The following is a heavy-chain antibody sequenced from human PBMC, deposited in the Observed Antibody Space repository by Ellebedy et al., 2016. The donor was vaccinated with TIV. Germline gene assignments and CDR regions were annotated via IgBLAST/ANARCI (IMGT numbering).Heavy chain of an antibody. CDR1: GFSFRSYW. Sequence: PGGSLRLSCAASGFSFRSYWMSWVRQAPGKGLEWVANIYQDGSDQYYVDSVKGRFTISRDNANKLLFLQMNSLRAEDTAVYYCAKRGSYGDYAVQVNNWFDSWGQGTLVTVSS. CDR3: AKRGSYGDYAVQVNNWFDS. CDR2: IYQDGSDQ. J-gene: IGHJ5*01. V-gene: IGHV3-7*01. D-gene: IGHD4-17*01.